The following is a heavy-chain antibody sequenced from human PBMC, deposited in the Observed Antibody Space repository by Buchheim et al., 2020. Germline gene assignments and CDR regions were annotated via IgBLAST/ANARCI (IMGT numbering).Heavy chain of an antibody. CDR3: ARERSRGLDY. CDR2: IYYSGST. D-gene: IGHD1-26*01. V-gene: IGHV4-39*07. J-gene: IGHJ4*02. CDR1: GGSISSSSYY. Sequence: QLQLQESGPGLVKPSETLSLTCTVSGGSISSSSYYWGWIRQPPGKGLEWIGSIYYSGSTYYNPSLQSRVTISVDTSKSQFSLKLNSVTAADTAVYYCARERSRGLDYWGQGTL.